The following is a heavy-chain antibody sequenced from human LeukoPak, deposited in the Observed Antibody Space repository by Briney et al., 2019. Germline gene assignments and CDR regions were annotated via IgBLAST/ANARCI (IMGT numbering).Heavy chain of an antibody. CDR2: ISNTGGFT. CDR1: GFTFSTYA. D-gene: IGHD3-22*01. J-gene: IGHJ4*02. V-gene: IGHV3-23*01. CDR3: ARDRNYYDSSGCDY. Sequence: GGSLRLSCVTSGFTFSTYAMSWVRQAPGKGLEWVCSISNTGGFTYHADSMKGRFTISRDNSKNTLFLQMKSLRGDDTAVYYCARDRNYYDSSGCDYWGQGTLVTVSS.